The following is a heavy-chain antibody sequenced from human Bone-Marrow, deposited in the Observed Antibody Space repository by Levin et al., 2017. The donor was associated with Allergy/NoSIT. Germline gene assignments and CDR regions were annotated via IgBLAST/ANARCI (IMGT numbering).Heavy chain of an antibody. CDR1: GASIRSYY. J-gene: IGHJ6*02. V-gene: IGHV4-59*01. CDR3: ARDDRGNYGLDV. Sequence: SETLSLTCTVAGASIRSYYWSWIRQSPGRGLEYMGNIFYTGSAYYNPSLEGRVTMSLDTSKNQFSLNLSSVTAADTAVYYCARDDRGNYGLDVWGQGTTVIVSS. D-gene: IGHD3-22*01. CDR2: IFYTGSA.